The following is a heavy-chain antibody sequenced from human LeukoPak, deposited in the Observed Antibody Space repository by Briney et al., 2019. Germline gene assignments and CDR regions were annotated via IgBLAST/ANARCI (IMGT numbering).Heavy chain of an antibody. Sequence: GGSLRLSCTASGFTFGDYAMSWVRQAPGKGLEWVGFIRSKAYGGTTEYAASVKGRFTISRDDSKSIAYLQMNSLKTEDTAVYYCTRGPRQQVPTATRSWFDPWGQGTLVTVSS. V-gene: IGHV3-49*04. CDR3: TRGPRQQVPTATRSWFDP. J-gene: IGHJ5*02. CDR2: IRSKAYGGTT. CDR1: GFTFGDYA. D-gene: IGHD2-2*01.